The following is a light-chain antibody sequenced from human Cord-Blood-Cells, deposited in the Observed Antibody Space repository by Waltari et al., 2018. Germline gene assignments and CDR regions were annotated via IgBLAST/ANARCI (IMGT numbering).Light chain of an antibody. J-gene: IGLJ1*01. V-gene: IGLV1-47*01. CDR2: RNN. Sequence: QSVLNHPPHASGTPGQRVTISCSGSSSNLGSNYVCWYQRLPGTAPKLLIYRNNQRPSGVPDRFSGSKSGTSASLAISGLRSEDEADYYCAAWDDSLSGYVFGTGTKVTVL. CDR1: SSNLGSNY. CDR3: AAWDDSLSGYV.